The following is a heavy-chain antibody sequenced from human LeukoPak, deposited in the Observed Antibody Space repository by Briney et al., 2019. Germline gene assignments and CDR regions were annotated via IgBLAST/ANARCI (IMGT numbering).Heavy chain of an antibody. CDR1: AYSISRGYY. V-gene: IGHV4-38-2*02. CDR3: ARDPGYYDTSGYPAYFDY. D-gene: IGHD3-22*01. CDR2: IYHSGST. Sequence: SETLSLTCTVSAYSISRGYYWGWIRQPPGKGLEWIGSIYHSGSTYYNPSLKSRVTISVDTSKNQFSLKLSSVTAADTAVYYCARDPGYYDTSGYPAYFDYWGQGTLVTVSS. J-gene: IGHJ4*02.